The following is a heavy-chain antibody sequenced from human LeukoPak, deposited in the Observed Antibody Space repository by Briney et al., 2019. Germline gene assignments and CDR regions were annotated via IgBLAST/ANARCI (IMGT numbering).Heavy chain of an antibody. CDR2: IYTSGST. J-gene: IGHJ3*02. CDR1: GGSISSGSYY. V-gene: IGHV4-61*02. D-gene: IGHD5-24*01. Sequence: SETLSLTCTVSGGSISSGSYYWSWIRQPAGKGLEWIGRIYTSGSTNYNPSLKRRVTISVDTSKNQFSPKLSSVTAADTAVYYCARDGYSVGAFDIWGQGTMVTVSS. CDR3: ARDGYSVGAFDI.